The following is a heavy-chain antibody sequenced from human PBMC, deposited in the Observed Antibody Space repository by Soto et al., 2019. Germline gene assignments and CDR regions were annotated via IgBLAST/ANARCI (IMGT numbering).Heavy chain of an antibody. J-gene: IGHJ4*02. V-gene: IGHV3-30*18. D-gene: IGHD2-15*01. Sequence: GGSLRLSCAASGFTFSSYGMHWVRQAPGKGLEWVAVISYDGSNKYYADFVKGRFTISRDNSKNTLYLQMNSLRAEDTAVYYCAKGKDGYCSGGSCYSPDYFDYWGQGTLVTVSS. CDR2: ISYDGSNK. CDR1: GFTFSSYG. CDR3: AKGKDGYCSGGSCYSPDYFDY.